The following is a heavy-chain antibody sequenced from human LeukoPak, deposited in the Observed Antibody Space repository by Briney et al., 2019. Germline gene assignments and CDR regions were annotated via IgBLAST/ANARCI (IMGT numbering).Heavy chain of an antibody. Sequence: GGSLRLSCAASGFTFSSYSMNWVRQAPGKGLEWVSSISSSSIYIYYADSGKGRFTISRDNAKNSLYLQMNSLRAEDTAVYYCARSPDYYGSGTLNRFDPWGQGTLVTVSS. D-gene: IGHD3-10*01. CDR1: GFTFSSYS. J-gene: IGHJ5*02. V-gene: IGHV3-21*01. CDR3: ARSPDYYGSGTLNRFDP. CDR2: ISSSSIYI.